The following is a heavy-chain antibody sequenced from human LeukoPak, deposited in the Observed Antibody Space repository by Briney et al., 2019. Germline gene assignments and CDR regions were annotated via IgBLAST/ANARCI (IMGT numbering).Heavy chain of an antibody. CDR3: ATILTIFGVVINLGWVDP. D-gene: IGHD3-3*01. V-gene: IGHV4-39*07. J-gene: IGHJ5*02. CDR2: IYYSGST. Sequence: SETLSLTCTVSGGSISSSSYYWGWIRQPPGKGLEWIGRIYYSGSTYYNPSLKSRVTISVDTSRNQFSLKLSSVTAADTAVYYCATILTIFGVVINLGWVDPWGQGTLVTVSS. CDR1: GGSISSSSYY.